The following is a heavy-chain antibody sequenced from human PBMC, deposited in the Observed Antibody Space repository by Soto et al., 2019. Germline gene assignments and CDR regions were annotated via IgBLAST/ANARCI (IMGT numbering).Heavy chain of an antibody. CDR3: ARDSHRVTIFGVVIPHFDY. V-gene: IGHV4-4*02. D-gene: IGHD3-3*01. J-gene: IGHJ4*02. Sequence: SETLSLTCAVSGGSISSSNWWSWVRQPPGKGLEWIGEIYHSGSTNYNPSLKSRVTISVDKSKNQFSLKLSSVTAADTAVYYCARDSHRVTIFGVVIPHFDYWGQGTLVTVSS. CDR2: IYHSGST. CDR1: GGSISSSNW.